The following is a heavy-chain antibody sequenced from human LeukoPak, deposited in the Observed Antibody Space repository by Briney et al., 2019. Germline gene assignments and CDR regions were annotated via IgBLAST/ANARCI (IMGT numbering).Heavy chain of an antibody. D-gene: IGHD6-25*01. CDR2: INTNTGNP. Sequence: ASVKVSCKASGYTFTSYAMNWVRQAPGQGLEWMRWINTNTGNPTYAQGFTGRFVFSLDTSVSTAYLQISSLKAEDTAVYYCAGDLYIAPDLGGYWGQGTLVTVSS. CDR1: GYTFTSYA. J-gene: IGHJ4*02. CDR3: AGDLYIAPDLGGY. V-gene: IGHV7-4-1*02.